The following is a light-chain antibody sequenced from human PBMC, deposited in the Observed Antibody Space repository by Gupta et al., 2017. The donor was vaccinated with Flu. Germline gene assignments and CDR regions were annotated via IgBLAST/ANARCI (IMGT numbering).Light chain of an antibody. J-gene: IGLJ1*01. CDR3: QVWDSSSEHRV. V-gene: IGLV3-21*02. CDR1: NIGGKT. CDR2: DDS. Sequence: GQTARITCGGNNIGGKTVHWYQQKPGQAPVLVVYDDSDRPSGIPERFSGSNSGNTATLTISRVEAGDEADYYCQVWDSSSEHRVFGTGTKVTVL.